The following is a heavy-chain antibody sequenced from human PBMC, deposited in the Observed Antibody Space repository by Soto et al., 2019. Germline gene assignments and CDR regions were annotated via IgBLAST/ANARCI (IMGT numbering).Heavy chain of an antibody. V-gene: IGHV4-39*01. D-gene: IGHD3-16*01. Sequence: QMQLQESGPGLVKPSETLSLSCNVSGGSLTSTTYFWGWVRQPPGKGLEWIGRIFYSGNSYYNPSLTSRVTISVDTSKNQFSLRLRSVTAADAAVYFCACGDVVGHIMDIWGQGTTVTVSS. CDR3: ACGDVVGHIMDI. J-gene: IGHJ6*02. CDR2: IFYSGNS. CDR1: GGSLTSTTYF.